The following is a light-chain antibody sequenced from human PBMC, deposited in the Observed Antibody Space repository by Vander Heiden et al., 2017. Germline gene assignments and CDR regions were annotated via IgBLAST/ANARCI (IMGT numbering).Light chain of an antibody. CDR2: GVS. V-gene: IGKV3-20*01. CDR1: QRIVSSY. CDR3: QHYNTSPEWT. J-gene: IGKJ1*01. Sequence: EIVLTQSPGTLSLSPGERATLSCRASQRIVSSYLAWYQQKPGQAPRLLIYGVSSRANGISDRLSGSGSGTDFTLTISRLEPEDFAVYYCQHYNTSPEWTFGQGTKVEI.